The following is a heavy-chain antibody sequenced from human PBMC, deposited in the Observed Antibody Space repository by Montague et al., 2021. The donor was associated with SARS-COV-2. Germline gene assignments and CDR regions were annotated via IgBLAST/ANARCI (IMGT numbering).Heavy chain of an antibody. J-gene: IGHJ5*02. CDR3: ARDPHDYGWFDP. Sequence: TLSLTCTVSGGSISSASYYWSWIRQPAGKGLAWIGHIYSTVITNYNPSLKSRVTISVDLSKNRFSLKMTSVTAADTAVYYCARDPHDYGWFDPWGQGTLVTVSS. D-gene: IGHD4-17*01. CDR1: GGSISSASYY. CDR2: IYSTVIT. V-gene: IGHV4-61*09.